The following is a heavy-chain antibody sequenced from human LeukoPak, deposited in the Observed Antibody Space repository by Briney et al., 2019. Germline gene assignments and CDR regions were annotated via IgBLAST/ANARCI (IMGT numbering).Heavy chain of an antibody. D-gene: IGHD2-2*01. J-gene: IGHJ4*02. Sequence: SVKVSCKASGGTFSSYAISWVRQAPGQGLEWMGGIIPIFGTANYAQKFQGRVTITADESTSTAYMELSSLRSDDTAVYYCARDPCSTSCYPDYWGQGTLVTVSS. CDR2: IIPIFGTA. V-gene: IGHV1-69*13. CDR3: ARDPCSTSCYPDY. CDR1: GGTFSSYA.